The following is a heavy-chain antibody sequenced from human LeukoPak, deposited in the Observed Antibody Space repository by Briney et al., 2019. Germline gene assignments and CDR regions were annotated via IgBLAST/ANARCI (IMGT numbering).Heavy chain of an antibody. CDR1: GGSISSYY. CDR3: ARSGRAGPDY. J-gene: IGHJ4*02. CDR2: IYYSGST. V-gene: IGHV4-59*01. D-gene: IGHD3-10*01. Sequence: SETLSLTCTVSGGSISSYYWSWIRQPPGKGLEWIGYIYYSGSTSYNPSLKSRVTISVDTSKNQFSLKLSSVTAADTAVYYCARSGRAGPDYWGQGTLVTVSS.